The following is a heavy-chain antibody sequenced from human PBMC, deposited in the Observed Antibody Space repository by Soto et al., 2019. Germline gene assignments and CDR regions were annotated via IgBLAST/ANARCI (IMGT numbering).Heavy chain of an antibody. CDR1: GGTFSSYA. V-gene: IGHV1-69*13. CDR2: IIPIFGTA. D-gene: IGHD3-22*01. CDR3: ARDFHYDSSGYYSPRTQDEH. J-gene: IGHJ1*01. Sequence: GASVKVSCKASGGTFSSYAISWVRQAPGQGLEWMGGIIPIFGTANYAQKFQGRVTITADESTSTAYMELSSLRSEDTAVYYCARDFHYDSSGYYSPRTQDEHWGQGTLVTVSS.